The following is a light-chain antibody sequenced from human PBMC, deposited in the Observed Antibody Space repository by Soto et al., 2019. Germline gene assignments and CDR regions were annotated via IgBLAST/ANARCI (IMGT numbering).Light chain of an antibody. V-gene: IGKV2-28*01. CDR3: MQALKTPYT. J-gene: IGKJ2*01. CDR1: QSLLHSNGYNY. CDR2: LGS. Sequence: DIVMTQSPLSLPVTPGEPASISCRSSQSLLHSNGYNYLDWYLQKPGQSPQLLIYLGSNRASGVPDRFSGSGSGTDFTLKIRRVEAEDVGVYYCMQALKTPYTFGQGTKLEIK.